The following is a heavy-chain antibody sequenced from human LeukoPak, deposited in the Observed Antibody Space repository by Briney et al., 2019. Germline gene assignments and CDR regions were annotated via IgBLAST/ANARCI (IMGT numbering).Heavy chain of an antibody. Sequence: PGGSLRLSCAASGFTFSSYAMTWVRQAPGKGLEWVSVIRGSSGTTFYADSVKGRFTISRDNSKNTLYLQMNSLRAEDTAVYYCAKRMIVVVNDFDYWGQGTLVTVSS. CDR2: IRGSSGTT. V-gene: IGHV3-23*01. CDR3: AKRMIVVVNDFDY. D-gene: IGHD3-22*01. J-gene: IGHJ4*02. CDR1: GFTFSSYA.